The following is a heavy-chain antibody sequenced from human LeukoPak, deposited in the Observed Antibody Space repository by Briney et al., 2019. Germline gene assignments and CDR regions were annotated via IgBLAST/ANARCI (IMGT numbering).Heavy chain of an antibody. V-gene: IGHV4-34*01. Sequence: PSETLSLTCAVYGGSFSGYYWSWIRQPPGKGLEWIGAINHSGSTNYNPSLKSRVTISVDTSKNQFSLKLSSVTAADTAVYYCARQDTQYSSSWYVFYFDCWGQGTLVTVSS. D-gene: IGHD6-13*01. CDR1: GGSFSGYY. CDR2: INHSGST. J-gene: IGHJ4*01. CDR3: ARQDTQYSSSWYVFYFDC.